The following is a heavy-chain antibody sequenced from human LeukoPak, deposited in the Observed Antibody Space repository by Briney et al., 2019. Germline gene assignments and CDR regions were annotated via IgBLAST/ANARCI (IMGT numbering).Heavy chain of an antibody. D-gene: IGHD5-24*01. CDR1: GGSISSGDYF. Sequence: QASETLSLTCTVSGGSISSGDYFWSWIRQPAGKGLEWIGRIYSSGSTNYNPSLKSRVTISVDTSKNQFSLKLSSVTAADTAVYYCAIVDGYNEERVFDYWGQGTLVTVSS. CDR3: AIVDGYNEERVFDY. J-gene: IGHJ4*02. V-gene: IGHV4-61*02. CDR2: IYSSGST.